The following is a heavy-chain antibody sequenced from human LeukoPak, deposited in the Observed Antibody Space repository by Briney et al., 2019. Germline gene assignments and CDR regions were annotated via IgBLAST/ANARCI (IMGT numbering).Heavy chain of an antibody. CDR2: IYSGGST. J-gene: IGHJ4*02. CDR3: AREYYYGSGSSFDY. D-gene: IGHD3-10*01. V-gene: IGHV3-66*01. Sequence: GGSLRLSCAASGFTVSSNYMSWVRQAPGKGLEWVSVIYSGGSTYYADSVKGRFTISRDNSKNTLYLQMNSLRAEDTAVYYCAREYYYGSGSSFDYWGQGTLVTVSS. CDR1: GFTVSSNY.